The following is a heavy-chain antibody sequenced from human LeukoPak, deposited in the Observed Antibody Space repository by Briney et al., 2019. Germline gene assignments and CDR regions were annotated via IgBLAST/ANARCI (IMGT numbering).Heavy chain of an antibody. Sequence: ASVKVSCKVSGYTLTELSMHWVRQAPGKGLEWLGGFDPEDGETIYAQKFQGRVTMTEDTSTDTAYMELSSLRSEDTAVYYCATAIGIVVVLAAIHFDYWGQGTLVTVSS. J-gene: IGHJ4*02. V-gene: IGHV1-24*01. CDR3: ATAIGIVVVLAAIHFDY. CDR2: FDPEDGET. CDR1: GYTLTELS. D-gene: IGHD2-2*01.